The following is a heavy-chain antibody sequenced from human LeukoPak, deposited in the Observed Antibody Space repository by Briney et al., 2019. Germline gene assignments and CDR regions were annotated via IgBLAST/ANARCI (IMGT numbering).Heavy chain of an antibody. CDR2: INPSGGSA. V-gene: IGHV1-46*01. Sequence: ASVKVSCKASGYTFTSYYMHWVRQAPGQGLEWMGIINPSGGSAYYAQKFQGRVTMTRDTSTSTVYMELSSLRSEDTAVYYCASTARGGYEYYFDYWGQGTLVTVSS. J-gene: IGHJ4*02. D-gene: IGHD5-12*01. CDR1: GYTFTSYY. CDR3: ASTARGGYEYYFDY.